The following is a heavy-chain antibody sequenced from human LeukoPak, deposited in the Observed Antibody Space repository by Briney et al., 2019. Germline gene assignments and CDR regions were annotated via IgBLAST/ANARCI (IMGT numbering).Heavy chain of an antibody. J-gene: IGHJ3*02. CDR3: ASVVAVAANDAFDI. CDR2: INPNSGGT. D-gene: IGHD2-15*01. Sequence: ASVKVSCKASGYTFTGYYMHWVRQAPGQGLEWMGWINPNSGGTNYAQKFQGRVTMTRDTSISTAYMELSRLRSDDTAVYYCASVVAVAANDAFDIWGQGTMVTVSS. V-gene: IGHV1-2*02. CDR1: GYTFTGYY.